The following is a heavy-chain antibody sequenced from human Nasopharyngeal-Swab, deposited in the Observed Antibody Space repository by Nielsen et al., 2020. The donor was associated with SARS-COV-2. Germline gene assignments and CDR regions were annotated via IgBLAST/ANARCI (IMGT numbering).Heavy chain of an antibody. CDR2: ISGSGGST. CDR1: GFTFSSYA. V-gene: IGHV3-23*01. D-gene: IGHD2-15*01. Sequence: GESLKISCAASGFTFSSYAMSWVRQAPGKGLEWVSAISGSGGSTYYADSVKGRFTISRDNSKNTLYLQMNSLRAEDTAVYYCAREGFSAARGYYYGMDVWGQGTTVTVSS. CDR3: AREGFSAARGYYYGMDV. J-gene: IGHJ6*02.